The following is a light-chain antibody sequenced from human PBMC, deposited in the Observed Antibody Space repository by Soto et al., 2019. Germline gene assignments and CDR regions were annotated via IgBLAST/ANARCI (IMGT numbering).Light chain of an antibody. CDR2: GAS. V-gene: IGKV3-20*01. CDR1: QSVSSNS. Sequence: EIVLTQSPGTLSLSPGERATLSCRASQSVSSNSLAWYQQKPGQAPRLLIYGASSRAIGIPDRFSGSGSGTDFTLTINRLEPEDFAVYYCQQYGSSLFTFDPGTKVDIK. CDR3: QQYGSSLFT. J-gene: IGKJ3*01.